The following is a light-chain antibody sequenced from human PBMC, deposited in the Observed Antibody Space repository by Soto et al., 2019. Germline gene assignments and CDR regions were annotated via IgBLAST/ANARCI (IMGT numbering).Light chain of an antibody. V-gene: IGKV3-11*01. J-gene: IGKJ1*01. Sequence: EIVLTQSPATLSLSPGDRATLFCRASQSIGSSVAWYQQKPGQAPRLLIYDVFNRATDIPARFSGSGSGTDITLTISSLEPEDFAFYYCQQRTNWPGTFGQGTKVEIK. CDR3: QQRTNWPGT. CDR2: DVF. CDR1: QSIGSS.